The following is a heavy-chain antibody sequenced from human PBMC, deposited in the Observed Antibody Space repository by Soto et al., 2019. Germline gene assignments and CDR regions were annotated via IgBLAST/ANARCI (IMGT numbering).Heavy chain of an antibody. CDR3: ARGSVVLTGTIALFAH. CDR2: ILPVLGNT. V-gene: IGHV1-69*16. D-gene: IGHD7-27*01. J-gene: IGHJ4*02. Sequence: QVQLVQSGPQVKKPGSSVKVSCTASGGTFGRYTISWVRQAPGQGLEWMGGILPVLGNTNVAQRFQDRLTFTADESTSTVYLELSSQIPEETDGYYCARGSVVLTGTIALFAHSGQGILVTVSS. CDR1: GGTFGRYT.